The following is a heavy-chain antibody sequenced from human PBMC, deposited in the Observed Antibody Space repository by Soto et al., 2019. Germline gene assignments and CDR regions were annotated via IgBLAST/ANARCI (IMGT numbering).Heavy chain of an antibody. CDR1: GYTLTTFF. J-gene: IGHJ6*02. Sequence: GASVKVSCKASGYTLTTFFMHWVRQAPGQGPEWMGVINPGYPADTSTTYALKFQGRVTMTTDKSTSTVYMERSRLKSDETAVYYCAREAIVAGATTGMDVWGQGTTVTVSS. D-gene: IGHD1-26*01. CDR2: INPGYPADTST. V-gene: IGHV1-46*01. CDR3: AREAIVAGATTGMDV.